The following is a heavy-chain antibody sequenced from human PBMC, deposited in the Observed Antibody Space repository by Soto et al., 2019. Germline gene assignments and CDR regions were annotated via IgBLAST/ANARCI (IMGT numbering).Heavy chain of an antibody. J-gene: IGHJ4*02. CDR1: GGSFTSNNW. D-gene: IGHD4-17*01. Sequence: SETLSLTCAVSGGSFTSNNWWTWVRPPPGQGLEWIGEIYRTGSTNYNPSLKSRVTISLDKSENQFSLKVTSLTAGDTAVYYCASRDPGTSVDYCGQGTWVTVSS. CDR2: IYRTGST. CDR3: ASRDPGTSVDY. V-gene: IGHV4-4*02.